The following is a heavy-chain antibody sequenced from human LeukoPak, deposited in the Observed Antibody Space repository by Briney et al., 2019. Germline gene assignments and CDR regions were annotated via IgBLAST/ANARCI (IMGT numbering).Heavy chain of an antibody. CDR3: AKDLYGDYDFDC. J-gene: IGHJ4*02. Sequence: GGSLRLSCAASGFTFNNYAMNWVRQAPGKGLEWASVITSSGSTYYADSVKGRFTISRDNSKNTLYLQMNSLRAEDTAIYYCAKDLYGDYDFDCWGRGTLVTVSS. CDR1: GFTFNNYA. CDR2: ITSSGST. D-gene: IGHD4-17*01. V-gene: IGHV3-23*01.